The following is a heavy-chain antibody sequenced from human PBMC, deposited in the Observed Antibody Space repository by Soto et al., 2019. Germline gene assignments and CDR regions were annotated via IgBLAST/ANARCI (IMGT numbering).Heavy chain of an antibody. Sequence: EEQLVESGGGLVQPGRSLRLSCAASGFTFDDYAMHWVRQAPGKGLEWVSGINWNSGSIGYADSVKGRFTISRDNATTCLYLQMNSRRAEDAALYYCAKDRGSGSCAANYYYYGMDVWGQGTTVNVSS. CDR3: AKDRGSGSCAANYYYYGMDV. CDR2: INWNSGSI. D-gene: IGHD3-10*01. J-gene: IGHJ6*02. V-gene: IGHV3-9*01. CDR1: GFTFDDYA.